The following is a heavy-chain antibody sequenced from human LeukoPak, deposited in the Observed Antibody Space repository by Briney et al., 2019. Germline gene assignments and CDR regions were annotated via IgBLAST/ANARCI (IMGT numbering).Heavy chain of an antibody. CDR1: GFTFSGHS. V-gene: IGHV3-7*01. CDR2: INLDGRER. CDR3: GRVIAGAIDY. Sequence: GGSLRLSCAASGFTFSGHSMTWVRQAPGKGLEWVANINLDGRERFYVDFVKGRFTISRDNADKSMYLQMNSLKAEDTAVYYCGRVIAGAIDYWGQGTLVTVSS. J-gene: IGHJ4*02. D-gene: IGHD6-13*01.